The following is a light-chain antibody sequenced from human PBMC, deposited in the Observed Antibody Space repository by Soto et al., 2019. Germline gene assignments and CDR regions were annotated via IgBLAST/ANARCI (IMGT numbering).Light chain of an antibody. CDR1: SSDVGSNNL. V-gene: IGLV2-23*01. CDR3: CSYAGSSTWV. CDR2: EGS. J-gene: IGLJ3*02. Sequence: QSALTQPASVSGSPGQSITISCTGTSSDVGSNNLVSWYQQHPGKAPKLMIYEGSKRPSGVSNRFSGSKSGNTASLTISGLQAEDEADYYCCSYAGSSTWVFGGGTQLTVL.